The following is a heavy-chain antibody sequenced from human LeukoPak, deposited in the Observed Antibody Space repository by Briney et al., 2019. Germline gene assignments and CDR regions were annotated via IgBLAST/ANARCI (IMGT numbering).Heavy chain of an antibody. CDR2: INPNSGGT. Sequence: GASVKVSCKASGYTFTGYYMHWVRQAPGQGLEWMGWINPNSGGTNYAQKFQGRVTMTRDTSISTAYMELSRLRSEDTAVYYCARERGYSGYDAFDYWGQGILVTVSS. CDR1: GYTFTGYY. J-gene: IGHJ4*02. CDR3: ARERGYSGYDAFDY. D-gene: IGHD5-12*01. V-gene: IGHV1-2*02.